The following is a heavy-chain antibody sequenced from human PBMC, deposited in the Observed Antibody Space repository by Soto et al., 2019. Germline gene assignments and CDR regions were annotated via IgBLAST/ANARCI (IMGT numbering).Heavy chain of an antibody. CDR2: IIPILGIA. V-gene: IGHV1-69*02. D-gene: IGHD6-19*01. CDR1: GGTFSSYT. CDR3: ARVGSSGWPYYYYGMDV. J-gene: IGHJ6*02. Sequence: QVQLVQSGAEVKKPGSSVKVSCKASGGTFSSYTISWVRQAPGQGLEWMGRIIPILGIANYAQKFQGRVTITADKSTSTAYMELSGLRSEDTAVYYCARVGSSGWPYYYYGMDVWGQGTTVTVSS.